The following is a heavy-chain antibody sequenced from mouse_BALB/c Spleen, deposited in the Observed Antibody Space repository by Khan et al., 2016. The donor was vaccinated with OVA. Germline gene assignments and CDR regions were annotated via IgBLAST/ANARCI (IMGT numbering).Heavy chain of an antibody. CDR1: GYTFTSYV. D-gene: IGHD1-1*01. Sequence: VQLQQPGPELVKPGASVKMSCKASGYTFTSYVMYWVKQKPGQGLEWIGYLNFYNDGTKYNEKFKGKATLTSDKASSTAYMELSSLTSEDSAVYYSARIHYGSSLDYWGQGTTLTVSS. V-gene: IGHV1S136*01. CDR2: LNFYNDGT. CDR3: ARIHYGSSLDY. J-gene: IGHJ2*01.